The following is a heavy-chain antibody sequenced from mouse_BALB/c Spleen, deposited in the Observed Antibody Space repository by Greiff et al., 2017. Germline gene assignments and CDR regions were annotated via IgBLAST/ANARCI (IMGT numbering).Heavy chain of an antibody. CDR3: ARSIYYGNYYAMDY. V-gene: IGHV14-2*02. CDR2: IDPEDGET. J-gene: IGHJ4*01. D-gene: IGHD2-1*01. CDR1: GFNIKDYY. Sequence: VQLKQSGAELVKPGASVKLSCKASGFNIKDYYMHCVKQRPEQGLEWIGRIDPEDGETKYAPKFQGKATITADTSSNPAYLQLSSLTSEDTAVYYCARSIYYGNYYAMDYWGQGTSVTVSS.